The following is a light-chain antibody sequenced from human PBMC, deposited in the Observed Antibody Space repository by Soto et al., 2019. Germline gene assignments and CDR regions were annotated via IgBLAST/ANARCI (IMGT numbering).Light chain of an antibody. CDR3: HQYNNWPR. V-gene: IGKV3D-15*01. CDR1: QSGSSSY. CDR2: GAS. J-gene: IGKJ4*01. Sequence: KVLTQSSGTLSLSPGERATLSYMASQSGSSSYLAWYQQKPGQGPRLLIYGASTRATGIPARFSGSGSGTEFTLTISSLQSEDFAVYYCHQYNNWPRFGGGTKL.